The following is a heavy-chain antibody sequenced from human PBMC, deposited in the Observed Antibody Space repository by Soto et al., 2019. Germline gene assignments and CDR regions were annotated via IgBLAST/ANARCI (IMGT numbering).Heavy chain of an antibody. CDR1: GGTFSSYA. D-gene: IGHD1-26*01. CDR3: ASSRVGATRSDSYFDY. CDR2: IIPIFGTA. J-gene: IGHJ4*02. V-gene: IGHV1-69*13. Sequence: ASVKVSCKASGGTFSSYAISWVRQAPGQGLEWMGGIIPIFGTANYAQKFQGRVTITADESTSTAYMELSSLRSEDTAVYYCASSRVGATRSDSYFDYWGQGTLVTVSS.